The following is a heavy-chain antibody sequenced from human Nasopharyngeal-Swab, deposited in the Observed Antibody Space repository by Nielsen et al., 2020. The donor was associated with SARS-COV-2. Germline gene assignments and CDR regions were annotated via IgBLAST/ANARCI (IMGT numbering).Heavy chain of an antibody. CDR1: GFTFSSYA. V-gene: IGHV3-23*03. J-gene: IGHJ3*02. CDR3: AKGLADYGEDAFDI. CDR2: IFSGGTST. D-gene: IGHD3-16*01. Sequence: GESLKISCAASGFTFSSYAMSWVRQAPGKGLEWVSVIFSGGTSTFYADSVKGRFTISRDKSKNTLFLQMNSLRAEDTAVYYCAKGLADYGEDAFDIWGQGTMVTVSS.